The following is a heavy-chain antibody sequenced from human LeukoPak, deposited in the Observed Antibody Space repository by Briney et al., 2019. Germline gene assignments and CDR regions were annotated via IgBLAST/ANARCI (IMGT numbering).Heavy chain of an antibody. CDR1: GFTFSSYS. J-gene: IGHJ6*02. V-gene: IGHV3-48*01. CDR3: ARDSIGRTSGYYYYGMDV. CDR2: ISSSSSTI. D-gene: IGHD6-6*01. Sequence: PGGSLRLSCAASGFTFSSYSMNWVRQAPGKGLEWVSYISSSSSTIYYADSVKGRFTISRDNSKNTLYLQMNSLRAEDTAVYYCARDSIGRTSGYYYYGMDVWGQGTTVTVSS.